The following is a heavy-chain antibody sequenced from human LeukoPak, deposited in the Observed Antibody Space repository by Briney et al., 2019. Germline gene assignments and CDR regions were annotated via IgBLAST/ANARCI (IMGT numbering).Heavy chain of an antibody. Sequence: ASETLSLTCTVSGGSISSSSYYWGWIRQPPGKGLEWIGSIYYSGSTYYNPSLKSRVTISVDTSKNQFSLKLSSVTAADTAVYYCASWALLGYCSGGSCLLRGAFDIWGQGTMVTVSS. D-gene: IGHD2-15*01. V-gene: IGHV4-39*01. CDR3: ASWALLGYCSGGSCLLRGAFDI. J-gene: IGHJ3*02. CDR1: GGSISSSSYY. CDR2: IYYSGST.